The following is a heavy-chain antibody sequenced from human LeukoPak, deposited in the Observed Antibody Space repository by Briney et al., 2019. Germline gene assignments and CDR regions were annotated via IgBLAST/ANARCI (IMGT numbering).Heavy chain of an antibody. CDR1: GFTFSDYY. CDR2: LKQDGSDQ. J-gene: IGHJ3*01. CDR3: ARVPYVFDL. V-gene: IGHV3-7*01. Sequence: GGSLRLSCAASGFTFSDYYMNWIRQAPGKGLEWVANLKQDGSDQYYVDSVKGRFTISRDNARNTLYLQMNSLRAEDTAVYYCARVPYVFDLWGQGTMVTVSS.